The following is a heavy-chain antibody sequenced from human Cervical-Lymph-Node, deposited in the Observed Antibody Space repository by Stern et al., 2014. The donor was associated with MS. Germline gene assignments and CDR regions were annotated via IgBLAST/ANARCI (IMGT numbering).Heavy chain of an antibody. CDR3: ARDNDDHGMDV. J-gene: IGHJ6*02. V-gene: IGHV1-69*01. D-gene: IGHD1-1*01. CDR1: GDTLRNFA. Sequence: EQLVESGAEVKKPGSSVTVSCKASGDTLRNFAISWVRQAPGQGLELMGWIIPIFGTTHYAQKFQDRITISADESTGTAYMDLSSLRSEDTAVYYCARDNDDHGMDVWGQGTTITVSS. CDR2: IIPIFGTT.